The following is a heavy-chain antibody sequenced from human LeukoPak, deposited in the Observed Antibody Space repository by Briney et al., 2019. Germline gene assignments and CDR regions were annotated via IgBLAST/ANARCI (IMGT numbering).Heavy chain of an antibody. V-gene: IGHV3-9*01. CDR1: GFTFDDYA. CDR3: AKDILRTVTTLLPDY. CDR2: ISWNSGSI. J-gene: IGHJ4*02. Sequence: GGSLRLSCAASGFTFDDYAMHWVRQAPGKGLEWVSGISWNSGSIGYADSVKGRFTISRDNAKNSLYLQMDSLRAEDTALYYCAKDILRTVTTLLPDYWGQRTLVTVSS. D-gene: IGHD4-17*01.